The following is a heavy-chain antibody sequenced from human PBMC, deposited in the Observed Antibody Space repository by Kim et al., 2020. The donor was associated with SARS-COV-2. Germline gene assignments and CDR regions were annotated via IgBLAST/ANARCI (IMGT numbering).Heavy chain of an antibody. CDR2: ISYDGSNK. J-gene: IGHJ5*02. Sequence: GGSLRLSCAASGFTFSSYAMHWVRQAPGKGLEWVAVISYDGSNKYYADSVKGRFTISRDNSKNTLYLQMNSLRAEDTAVYYCARETSGAAGGFDPWGQGTLVTVSS. CDR1: GFTFSSYA. CDR3: ARETSGAAGGFDP. V-gene: IGHV3-30*04. D-gene: IGHD3-10*01.